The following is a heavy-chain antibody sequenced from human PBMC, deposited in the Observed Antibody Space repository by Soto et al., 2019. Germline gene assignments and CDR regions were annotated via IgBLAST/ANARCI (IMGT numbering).Heavy chain of an antibody. V-gene: IGHV6-1*01. CDR2: TYYRSKWYN. CDR1: GDSVSGNSAA. Sequence: SQTLSLTCAISGDSVSGNSAAWNWIRQSPSRGLEWLGRTYYRSKWYNDYAVSVKSRITINPDTSKNQFSLQLNSVTPEDTAVYYCARVGGGSYIYYYYGMDVWGQGTTVTVSS. D-gene: IGHD1-26*01. CDR3: ARVGGGSYIYYYYGMDV. J-gene: IGHJ6*02.